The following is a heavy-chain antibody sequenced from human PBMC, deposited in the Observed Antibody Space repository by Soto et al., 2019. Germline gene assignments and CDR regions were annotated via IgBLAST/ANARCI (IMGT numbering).Heavy chain of an antibody. J-gene: IGHJ4*02. CDR1: GFTFSSCA. CDR2: ISDSGRST. CDR3: ARSSVRGWSY. Sequence: GGSLRLSCAPSGFTFSSCAMSWVRQAPGKGLEWVSGISDSGRSTYYADSVDGRFTISRDNSKNTLNLNSVTAADTAVYYCARSSVRGWSYWGQGTLVTVSS. D-gene: IGHD3-10*02. V-gene: IGHV3-23*01.